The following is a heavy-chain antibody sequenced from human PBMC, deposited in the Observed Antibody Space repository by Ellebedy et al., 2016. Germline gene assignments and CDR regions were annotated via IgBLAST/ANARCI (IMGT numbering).Heavy chain of an antibody. D-gene: IGHD3-10*01. Sequence: GSLRLXCTVSGGSISSSSYYWGWIRQPPGKGLEWIGSIYYSGSTYYNPSLKSRVTISVDTSKNQFSLKLSSVTAADTAVYYCAGSGSYYNWNYWGQGTLVTVSS. CDR2: IYYSGST. V-gene: IGHV4-39*01. J-gene: IGHJ4*02. CDR3: AGSGSYYNWNY. CDR1: GGSISSSSYY.